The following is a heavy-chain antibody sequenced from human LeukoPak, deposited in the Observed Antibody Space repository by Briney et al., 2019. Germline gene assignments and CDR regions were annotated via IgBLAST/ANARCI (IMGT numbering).Heavy chain of an antibody. CDR3: ARVYDSAEAFDI. J-gene: IGHJ3*02. Sequence: ASVKVSCKVSGYTLTELSMHWVRQAPGKGLEWMGGFDPEDGETIYAQKFQGRVTMTEDTSTDTAYMELSSLRSDDTAVYYCARVYDSAEAFDIWGQGTMVSVSS. D-gene: IGHD3-22*01. CDR2: FDPEDGET. V-gene: IGHV1-24*01. CDR1: GYTLTELS.